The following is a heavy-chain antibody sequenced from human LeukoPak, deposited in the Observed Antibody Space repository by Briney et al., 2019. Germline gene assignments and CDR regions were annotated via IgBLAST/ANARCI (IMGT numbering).Heavy chain of an antibody. Sequence: SETLSLTCTVSGGSISSSSYFWAWLRQPPGKGLEWIGSIYYSGNTYYNTSLKSRVTISVDTSKSQFSLKLSSVTAADTTVYYCARHSFGSGRIASWGQGTLVTVSS. CDR1: GGSISSSSYF. CDR2: IYYSGNT. CDR3: ARHSFGSGRIAS. J-gene: IGHJ4*02. V-gene: IGHV4-39*01. D-gene: IGHD3-10*01.